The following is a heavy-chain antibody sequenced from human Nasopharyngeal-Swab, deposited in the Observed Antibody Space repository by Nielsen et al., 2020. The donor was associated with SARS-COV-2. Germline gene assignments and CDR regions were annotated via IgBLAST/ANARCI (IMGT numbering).Heavy chain of an antibody. V-gene: IGHV3-23*01. CDR2: ISGSAGST. J-gene: IGHJ4*02. D-gene: IGHD1-26*01. CDR1: GFTFSSYA. Sequence: GESLKISCAASGFTFSSYAMNWVRQAPGKGLEWVSFISGSAGSTYYADSVKGRFTISRDNSKNTLYLQMNSLRAEDAAVYYCAKGWGDYWGQGTLVTVSS. CDR3: AKGWGDY.